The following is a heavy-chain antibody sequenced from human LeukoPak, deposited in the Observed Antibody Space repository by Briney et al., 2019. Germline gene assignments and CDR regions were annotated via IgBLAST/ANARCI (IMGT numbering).Heavy chain of an antibody. CDR1: GGSISGSSYY. V-gene: IGHV4-39*01. CDR3: ASITLHNWFDP. CDR2: IYYSGST. Sequence: SETLSLTCTVSGGSISGSSYYWGWIRQPPGKGLEWIVSIYYSGSTYYNPSLKSRVTISVDTSKNQFSLKLSSVTAADTAVYYCASITLHNWFDPWGQGTLVTVSS. D-gene: IGHD3-10*01. J-gene: IGHJ5*02.